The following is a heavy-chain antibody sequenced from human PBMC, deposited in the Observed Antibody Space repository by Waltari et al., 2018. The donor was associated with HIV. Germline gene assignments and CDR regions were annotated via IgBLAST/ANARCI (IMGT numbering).Heavy chain of an antibody. CDR2: ISGSGGNT. V-gene: IGHV3-23*01. CDR3: AKEGPLGVAAS. CDR1: GFIFSDSA. D-gene: IGHD6-13*01. J-gene: IGHJ4*02. Sequence: EVQLLESGGVLVQPGGSLRLSCEASGFIFSDSAMSWVRQAPRKGPEWGSAISGSGGNTYYAGSVRGRFTISRDNSKNTLYLQMNSLRAEDTAIYYCAKEGPLGVAASWGQGTLVTVSS.